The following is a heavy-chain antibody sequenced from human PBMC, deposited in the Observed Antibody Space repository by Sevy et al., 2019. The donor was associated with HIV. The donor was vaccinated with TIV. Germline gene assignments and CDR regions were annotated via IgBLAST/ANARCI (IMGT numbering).Heavy chain of an antibody. Sequence: GGSLRLSCAASGFTFSSYGMHWVRQAPGKGLEWVAVISYDGSNKYYADSVKGRFTISRDNSKNTLYLQMNSLGAEDTAVYYCAKEVIGGYYYYGMDVWGQGTTVTVSS. CDR2: ISYDGSNK. D-gene: IGHD3-10*01. J-gene: IGHJ6*02. V-gene: IGHV3-30*18. CDR3: AKEVIGGYYYYGMDV. CDR1: GFTFSSYG.